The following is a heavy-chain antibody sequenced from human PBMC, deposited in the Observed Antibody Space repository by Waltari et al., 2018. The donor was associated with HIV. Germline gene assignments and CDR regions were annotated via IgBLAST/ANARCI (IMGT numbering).Heavy chain of an antibody. V-gene: IGHV1-2*02. CDR1: GYTFTGYY. D-gene: IGHD7-27*01. CDR3: ARDDWGPMAFDF. CDR2: INCNSGDT. J-gene: IGHJ3*01. Sequence: QVQVVQSGAEVKKPGASVSVSCKASGYTFTGYYIHWVRQAPGQGLEWMGYINCNSGDTQYAQKFQGRVTITRDTSISTAYMQLTSLKSDDSAIYYCARDDWGPMAFDFWGPGTLVTVSS.